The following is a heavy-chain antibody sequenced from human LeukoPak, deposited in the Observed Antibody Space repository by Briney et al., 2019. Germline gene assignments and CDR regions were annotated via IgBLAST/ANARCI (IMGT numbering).Heavy chain of an antibody. V-gene: IGHV1-18*01. J-gene: IGHJ1*01. CDR3: ALVDLQLPQHEYFQH. Sequence: GASVKVSCKASGYTFTSYGISWVRQAPGQGLEWMGWISAYNGNTNYAQKLQGRVTMTTDTSTSTAYMELRSLRSDDTAVYYCALVDLQLPQHEYFQHWGQGTLVTVSS. D-gene: IGHD2-2*01. CDR1: GYTFTSYG. CDR2: ISAYNGNT.